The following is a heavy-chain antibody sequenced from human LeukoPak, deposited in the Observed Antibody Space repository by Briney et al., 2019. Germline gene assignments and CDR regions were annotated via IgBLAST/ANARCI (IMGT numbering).Heavy chain of an antibody. CDR2: FGPEDGET. D-gene: IGHD2-15*01. J-gene: IGHJ4*02. CDR3: ATWQDRLLAYYFDY. V-gene: IGHV1-24*01. Sequence: ASVKVSCKVSGYTLTKLSMHWVGQAPGKGLGWRGGFGPEDGETIYAQKFQGRVTMTEDTSTDTAYMELSSLRSEDTAVYYCATWQDRLLAYYFDYWGQGTLVTVSS. CDR1: GYTLTKLS.